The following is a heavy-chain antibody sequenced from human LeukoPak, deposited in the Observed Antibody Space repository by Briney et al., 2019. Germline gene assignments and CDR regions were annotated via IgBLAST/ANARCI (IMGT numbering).Heavy chain of an antibody. CDR2: IYHSGST. Sequence: SQTLSLTCTVSGYSISSGYYWGWIRQPPGKGLEWIGSIYHSGSTYYNPSLKSRVTISVDTSKNQFSLKLSSVTAADTAVYYCARTANRWELDYWGQGTLVTVSS. J-gene: IGHJ4*02. CDR3: ARTANRWELDY. D-gene: IGHD1-26*01. CDR1: GYSISSGYY. V-gene: IGHV4-38-2*02.